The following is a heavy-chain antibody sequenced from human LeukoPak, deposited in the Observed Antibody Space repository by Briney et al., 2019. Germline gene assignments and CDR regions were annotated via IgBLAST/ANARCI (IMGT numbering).Heavy chain of an antibody. D-gene: IGHD6-13*01. Sequence: PSETLSLTCTVSGASISSYYWSWIRQPPGKGLEWIGYIYYSGSTNYNPSLKSRVTISVDTSKNQFSLKLSSVTAADTAVYYCVRYSSSWEAFDIWGRGTMVTVSS. CDR3: VRYSSSWEAFDI. V-gene: IGHV4-59*08. CDR1: GASISSYY. CDR2: IYYSGST. J-gene: IGHJ3*02.